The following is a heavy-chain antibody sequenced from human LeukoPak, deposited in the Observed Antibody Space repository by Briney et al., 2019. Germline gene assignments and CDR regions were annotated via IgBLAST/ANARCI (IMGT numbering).Heavy chain of an antibody. J-gene: IGHJ4*02. CDR3: ARGLGYSPLSAFDY. CDR1: GGSISSSNW. Sequence: PSGTLSLTCAVSGGSISSSNWWSWVRQPPGKGLEWIGEIYHSGSTNYNPSLKSRVTISVDRSKKQFSLKLSSVTAADTAVYYCARGLGYSPLSAFDYWGQGTLVTDSS. V-gene: IGHV4-4*02. D-gene: IGHD5-24*01. CDR2: IYHSGST.